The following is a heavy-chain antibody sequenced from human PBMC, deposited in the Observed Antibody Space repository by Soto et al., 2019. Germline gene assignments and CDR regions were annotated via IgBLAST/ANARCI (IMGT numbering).Heavy chain of an antibody. J-gene: IGHJ5*02. D-gene: IGHD1-26*01. CDR1: GGSISGYY. CDR3: AREQMWARGWLDP. Sequence: PSETLSLTCAVYGGSISGYYWSWIRQPPGKGLEWIGEIAHSGRTNYNPSLKSRVTISVDTSKNQFSLKLSSVTAADTAMYYCAREQMWARGWLDPWGQGTMVTVYS. V-gene: IGHV4-34*01. CDR2: IAHSGRT.